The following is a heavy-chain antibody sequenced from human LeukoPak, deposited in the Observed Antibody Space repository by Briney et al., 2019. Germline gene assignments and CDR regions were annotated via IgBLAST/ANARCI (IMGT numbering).Heavy chain of an antibody. D-gene: IGHD6-19*01. CDR3: ARQGGWRNRPFDY. CDR1: GGSFSGYY. V-gene: IGHV4-34*01. CDR2: INNSGST. Sequence: SETLSLTCAVYGGSFSGYYWSWIRQPPGKGLEWIGEINNSGSTNYNPSLKSRVTISVDTSKNQFSLKLSSVTAADTAVYYCARQGGWRNRPFDYWGQGTLVTVSS. J-gene: IGHJ4*02.